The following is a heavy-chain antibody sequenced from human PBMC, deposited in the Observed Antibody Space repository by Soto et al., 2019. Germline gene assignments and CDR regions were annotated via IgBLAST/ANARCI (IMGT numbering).Heavy chain of an antibody. J-gene: IGHJ5*02. CDR3: ARGVRYCSGGSCPMEYNWFDP. CDR2: INHSGST. Sequence: SETLSLTCAVYGGSFSGYYWSWIRQPPGKGLEWIGEINHSGSTNYNPSLKSRVTISVDTSKNQFSLKLSSVTAADTAVYYCARGVRYCSGGSCPMEYNWFDPWGQGTLVTVSS. V-gene: IGHV4-34*01. D-gene: IGHD2-15*01. CDR1: GGSFSGYY.